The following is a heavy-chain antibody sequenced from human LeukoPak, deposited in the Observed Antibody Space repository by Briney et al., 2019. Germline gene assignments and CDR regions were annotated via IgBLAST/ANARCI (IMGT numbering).Heavy chain of an antibody. Sequence: EASVTVSRKASGGTISTYAISWVRQAPGQGLEWMGGIIPIFGTANYAQKFQGRVTITADKSTSTAYMELSSLRSEDTAVYYCARGGSSGSPGNYYYYYMDVWGKGTTVTVSS. CDR1: GGTISTYA. V-gene: IGHV1-69*06. D-gene: IGHD6-19*01. CDR2: IIPIFGTA. CDR3: ARGGSSGSPGNYYYYYMDV. J-gene: IGHJ6*03.